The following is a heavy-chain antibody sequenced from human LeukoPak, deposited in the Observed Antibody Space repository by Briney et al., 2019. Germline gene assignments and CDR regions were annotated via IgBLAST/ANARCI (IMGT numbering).Heavy chain of an antibody. CDR3: VRRGSNYPYYMDV. Sequence: GGSLRLSCAASGFSFSSYWMSWVRQAPGKGLEWVSVISASGRNTYYSESAKGQFTISRDNSKNTLYLQMSSLRAEDTAVYYCVRRGSNYPYYMDVWGKGTTVTVSS. V-gene: IGHV3-23*01. J-gene: IGHJ6*03. CDR1: GFSFSSYW. CDR2: ISASGRNT.